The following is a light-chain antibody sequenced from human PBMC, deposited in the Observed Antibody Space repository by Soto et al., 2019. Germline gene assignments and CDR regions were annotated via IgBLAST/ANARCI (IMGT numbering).Light chain of an antibody. Sequence: IVMTQSPDSLAVSLGERATINCKSSQSVLYSSNNKDYLAWYQQKPGQPPKLLISWASTRESGVPDRFSGSGSETDFTLTISSLQAEDVAVYYCQHYFHNPYTFGQGTKLEI. CDR3: QHYFHNPYT. CDR2: WAS. CDR1: QSVLYSSNNKDY. V-gene: IGKV4-1*01. J-gene: IGKJ2*01.